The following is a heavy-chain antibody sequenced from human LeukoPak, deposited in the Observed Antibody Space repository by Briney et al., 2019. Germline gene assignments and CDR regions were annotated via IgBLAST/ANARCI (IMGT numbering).Heavy chain of an antibody. J-gene: IGHJ5*02. CDR2: IFYSGST. CDR3: ASGYGSGWFDR. V-gene: IGHV4-30-4*08. Sequence: PSQTLSLTCTVSGGSINRGYWSWVRQHPGKGLEWIGHIFYSGSTFYNPSLESRVTIAVHTSRDQFSLQLTSVTAADTAVYYCASGYGSGWFDRWGQGTLVSVSS. D-gene: IGHD6-13*01. CDR1: GGSINRGY.